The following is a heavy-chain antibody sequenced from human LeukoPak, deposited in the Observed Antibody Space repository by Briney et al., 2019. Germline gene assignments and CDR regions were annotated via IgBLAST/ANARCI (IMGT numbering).Heavy chain of an antibody. J-gene: IGHJ4*02. D-gene: IGHD3-3*01. CDR1: GGSISSSSYY. CDR3: ARHSWSGNYFDY. Sequence: PSETLSLTCTVSGGSISSSSYYWGWIRQPPGKGLEWIGSIYYSGSTYYNPSLKSRVTISVDTSKNQFSLKLSSVTAADTAVYYCARHSWSGNYFDYWGQGTLVTVSS. V-gene: IGHV4-39*01. CDR2: IYYSGST.